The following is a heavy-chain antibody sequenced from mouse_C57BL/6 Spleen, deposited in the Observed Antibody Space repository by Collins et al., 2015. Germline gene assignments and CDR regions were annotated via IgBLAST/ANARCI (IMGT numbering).Heavy chain of an antibody. CDR1: GFTFSSFG. Sequence: DVQLVESGGGLVQPGGSRKLSCAASGFTFSSFGMHWVRQAPEKGLEWVAYISSGSSTIYYADTVKGRFTISRDNPKNTLFLQMTSLRSEDTAMYYCARSDGNYPFDYWGQGTTLTVSS. D-gene: IGHD2-1*01. V-gene: IGHV5-17*02. CDR3: ARSDGNYPFDY. CDR2: ISSGSSTI. J-gene: IGHJ2*01.